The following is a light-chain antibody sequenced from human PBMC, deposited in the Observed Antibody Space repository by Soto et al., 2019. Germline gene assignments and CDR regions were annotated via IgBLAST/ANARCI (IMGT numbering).Light chain of an antibody. CDR1: SSDVGAYNS. CDR3: CSSAPESTYV. V-gene: IGLV2-23*01. J-gene: IGLJ1*01. Sequence: QSVLAQPASVSGSPGQSITISCTVTSSDVGAYNSVSWYQQHPHRAPQVIIYKGTQRPPGVSNRFSGSTSGNAASLTISALQADDEADYFCCSSAPESTYVFGTGTKV. CDR2: KGT.